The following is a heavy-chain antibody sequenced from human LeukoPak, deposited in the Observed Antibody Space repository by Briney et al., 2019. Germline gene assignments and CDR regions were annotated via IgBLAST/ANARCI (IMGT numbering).Heavy chain of an antibody. CDR2: ISSSSYI. D-gene: IGHD3-16*02. CDR1: GFTFSSYS. J-gene: IGHJ3*02. Sequence: GGSLRLSCAASGFTFSSYSMNWVRQAPGKGLEWVSSISSSSYIYYADSVKGRFTISRDNAKNSLYLQMNSLRAEDTAVYYCARDRYDYVWGSYRPNAFDIWGQGTMVTVSS. V-gene: IGHV3-21*01. CDR3: ARDRYDYVWGSYRPNAFDI.